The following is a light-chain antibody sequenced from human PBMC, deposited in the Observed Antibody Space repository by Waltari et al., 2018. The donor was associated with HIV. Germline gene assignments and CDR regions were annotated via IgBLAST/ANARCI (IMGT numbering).Light chain of an antibody. CDR3: SSYTSSSIVI. Sequence: HSALTQPASVSGSPGQSITIPCTGTRSDVGGYNYVSWYRLHPGEVPKLMIFDVKNRPSGVSNRFSGSKSGNTASLTISGLQVEDEADYYCSSYTSSSIVIFGGGTKVTVL. V-gene: IGLV2-14*03. CDR2: DVK. CDR1: RSDVGGYNY. J-gene: IGLJ2*01.